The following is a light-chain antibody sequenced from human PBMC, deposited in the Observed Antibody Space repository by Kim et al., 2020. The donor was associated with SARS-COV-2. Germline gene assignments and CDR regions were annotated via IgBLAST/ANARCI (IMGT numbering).Light chain of an antibody. CDR1: KLGDKY. CDR3: QAWDSSTEWV. Sequence: SYELTQPPSVSVSPGQTATITCSGDKLGDKYASWYHQKPGQSPLLVIYQDNKRPSGIPERFSGSNSGNTATLTISGTQALDEADYYCQAWDSSTEWVFGGGTKLTVL. V-gene: IGLV3-1*01. CDR2: QDN. J-gene: IGLJ3*02.